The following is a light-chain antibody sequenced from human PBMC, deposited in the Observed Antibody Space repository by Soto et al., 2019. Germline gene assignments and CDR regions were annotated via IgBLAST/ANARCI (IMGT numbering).Light chain of an antibody. Sequence: EILLTQSPGTLSLSPGDRATLSCRASQTLTNSFLAWYQQKPAQTPSLLIYGASIRATDIPDRFSGSGSGTDFTLTISRLEPEDFAVYFCQQYSRLPLSFGGGTKVEIK. CDR1: QTLTNSF. J-gene: IGKJ4*01. V-gene: IGKV3-20*01. CDR3: QQYSRLPLS. CDR2: GAS.